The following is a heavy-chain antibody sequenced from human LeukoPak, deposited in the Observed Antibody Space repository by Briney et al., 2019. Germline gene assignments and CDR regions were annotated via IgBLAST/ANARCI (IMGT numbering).Heavy chain of an antibody. Sequence: SETLSLTCTVSRCSISSFYWSWVRQPPGKGLEWIASIYYSGSTNYNPSLKSRVTISLDTSKNQFSLTLSSVTAADTAVYYCARDGDYSFDYWGQGTLVTVSS. J-gene: IGHJ4*02. V-gene: IGHV4-59*01. CDR2: IYYSGST. D-gene: IGHD2-21*01. CDR3: ARDGDYSFDY. CDR1: RCSISSFY.